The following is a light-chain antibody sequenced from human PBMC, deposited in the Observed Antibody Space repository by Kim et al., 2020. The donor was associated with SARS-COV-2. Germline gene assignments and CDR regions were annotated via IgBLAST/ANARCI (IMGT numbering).Light chain of an antibody. J-gene: IGLJ2*01. Sequence: SSELTQDPAVSVALGQTVRITCQGDSLRSYYASWYQQKPGQAPVLVIYGKNNRPSGIPDRFSGSSSGNTASLTITGAHAEDEADYYCNSRDSSGKEVFGG. CDR2: GKN. CDR3: NSRDSSGKEV. V-gene: IGLV3-19*01. CDR1: SLRSYY.